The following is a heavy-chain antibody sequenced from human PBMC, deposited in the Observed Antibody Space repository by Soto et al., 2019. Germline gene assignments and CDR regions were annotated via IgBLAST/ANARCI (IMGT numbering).Heavy chain of an antibody. CDR2: VFSSGST. CDR1: GGAISSYY. V-gene: IGHV4-4*07. Sequence: TSQTLSVTCIVPGGAISSYYWRWVRQPAGKGLEWIGRVFSSGSTNYNASLKSRVTMSIDTSKNEVSLTLRSVTAADTAVYYCARVAFSYFGMDVWGPGTAVTVSS. D-gene: IGHD3-3*02. J-gene: IGHJ6*02. CDR3: ARVAFSYFGMDV.